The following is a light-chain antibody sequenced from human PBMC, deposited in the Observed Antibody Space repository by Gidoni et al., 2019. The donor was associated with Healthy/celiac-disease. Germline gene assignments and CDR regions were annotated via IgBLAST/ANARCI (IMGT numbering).Light chain of an antibody. Sequence: PGTLSLSPGERATLSCRASQSVSSSYLAWYQQKPGQAPRLLIYGASSRATGIPDRFSGSGSGTDFTLTISRLEPEDFAVYYCQQYGSSLMYTFGQXTKLEIK. V-gene: IGKV3-20*01. CDR2: GAS. J-gene: IGKJ2*01. CDR3: QQYGSSLMYT. CDR1: QSVSSSY.